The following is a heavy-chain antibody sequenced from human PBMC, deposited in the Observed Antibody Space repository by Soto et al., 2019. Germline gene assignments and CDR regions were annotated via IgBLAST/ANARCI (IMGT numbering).Heavy chain of an antibody. CDR3: ARQLTAAADIDY. CDR1: GYNFNTYW. V-gene: IGHV5-51*01. Sequence: GESLKISCKGSGYNFNTYWIGWVRQMPGKGLEWVGIIDPGDSETRYSPSFQGQVTISADKSISTAYLQWSSLRASDTAIYYCARQLTAAADIDYWGQGTLVTVSS. D-gene: IGHD6-13*01. CDR2: IDPGDSET. J-gene: IGHJ4*02.